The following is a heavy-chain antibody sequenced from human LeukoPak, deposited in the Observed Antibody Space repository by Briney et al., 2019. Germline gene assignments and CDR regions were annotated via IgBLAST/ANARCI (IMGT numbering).Heavy chain of an antibody. CDR3: ARVPVYCDILTGYYPGHFDY. CDR1: GFTFSDHY. Sequence: GGSLRLSCAASGFTFSDHYMAWVPQAPGKGLEWVGRTKNKANSYTTEYAASVKGRFTISRDDSKNSLYLQMNSLKTEDTAVYYCARVPVYCDILTGYYPGHFDYWGQGTLVTVSS. D-gene: IGHD3-9*01. CDR2: TKNKANSYTT. V-gene: IGHV3-72*01. J-gene: IGHJ4*02.